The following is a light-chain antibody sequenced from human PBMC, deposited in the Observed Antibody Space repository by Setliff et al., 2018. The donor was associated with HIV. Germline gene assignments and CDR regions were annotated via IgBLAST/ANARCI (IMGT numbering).Light chain of an antibody. V-gene: IGLV2-14*01. CDR2: EVR. CDR1: SSDVGGYNY. CDR3: SSYAITNTLP. Sequence: ALAQPASVSGSPGQSITISCTGTSSDVGGYNYVSWYQQHPGKAPKRIIYEVRNRPSGVSNRFSGSKSGNTASLTISGLQAEDEADYYCSSYAITNTLPFGTGTKVTVL. J-gene: IGLJ1*01.